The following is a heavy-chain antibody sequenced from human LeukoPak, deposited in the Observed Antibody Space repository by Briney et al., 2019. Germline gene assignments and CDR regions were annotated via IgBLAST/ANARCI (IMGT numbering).Heavy chain of an antibody. Sequence: GGSLRLSCAASGFTFSSYEMNWVRQAPGKGLEWVSYISSSGSTTYYADSVKGRFTISRDNAKNSLYLQMNSLRVEDTAVYYCARGQYSGSYEIGYWGQGTLVTVSS. CDR3: ARGQYSGSYEIGY. CDR2: ISSSGSTT. D-gene: IGHD1-26*01. CDR1: GFTFSSYE. V-gene: IGHV3-48*03. J-gene: IGHJ4*02.